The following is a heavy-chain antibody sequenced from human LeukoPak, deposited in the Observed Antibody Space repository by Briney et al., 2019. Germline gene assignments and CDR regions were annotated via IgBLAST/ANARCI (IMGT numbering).Heavy chain of an antibody. CDR1: GGSFSDYY. CDR3: ARGLRYSSSWYSLYNWFDP. V-gene: IGHV4-59*10. CDR2: IYTSGST. D-gene: IGHD6-13*01. J-gene: IGHJ5*02. Sequence: SETLSLTCAVYGGSFSDYYWSWIRQPAGKGLEWIGRIYTSGSTNYNPSLKSRVTMSVGTSKNQFSLKLSSVTAADTAVYYCARGLRYSSSWYSLYNWFDPWGQGTLVTVSS.